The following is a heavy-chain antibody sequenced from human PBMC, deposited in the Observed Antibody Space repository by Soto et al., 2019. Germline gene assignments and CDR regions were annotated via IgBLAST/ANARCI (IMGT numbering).Heavy chain of an antibody. CDR3: ARAYRNYYDSSGYTNWFDP. Sequence: SETLSLTCTVSGVSISSGGYYWSWIRQHPGKGLEWIGYIYYSGSTYYNPSLKSRVTISVDTSKNQFSLKLSSVTAADTAVYHCARAYRNYYDSSGYTNWFDPWGQGTLVTVSS. J-gene: IGHJ5*02. CDR1: GVSISSGGYY. D-gene: IGHD3-22*01. CDR2: IYYSGST. V-gene: IGHV4-31*03.